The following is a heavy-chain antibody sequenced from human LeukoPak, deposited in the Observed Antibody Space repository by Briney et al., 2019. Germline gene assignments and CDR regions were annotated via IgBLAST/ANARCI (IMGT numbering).Heavy chain of an antibody. J-gene: IGHJ3*02. V-gene: IGHV3-48*03. CDR3: GREGYGGTSDAFDI. D-gene: IGHD4-23*01. CDR1: GFTFSSYE. Sequence: GGSLRLSCAASGFTFSSYEMNWVRQAPGKGLEWVSYISSSGSTIYYADSVKGRFTISRDNAKNSLYLQLNNLRVEDTAIYYCGREGYGGTSDAFDIWGQGTLVSVSS. CDR2: ISSSGSTI.